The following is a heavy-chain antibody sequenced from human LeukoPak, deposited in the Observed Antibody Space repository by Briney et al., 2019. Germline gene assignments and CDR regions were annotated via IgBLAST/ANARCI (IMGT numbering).Heavy chain of an antibody. CDR3: ARHNAPRRVGFDF. CDR1: GGSFSGYY. CDR2: INHSGYT. D-gene: IGHD1-14*01. Sequence: SETLSLTCAVYGGSFSGYYWSWIRQPPGKGLEWIGEINHSGYTNYNPSLKSRVTISVDTSKNRFTLNFNSVTAADTALYWCARHNAPRRVGFDFWGQGILVTVSS. J-gene: IGHJ4*02. V-gene: IGHV4-34*01.